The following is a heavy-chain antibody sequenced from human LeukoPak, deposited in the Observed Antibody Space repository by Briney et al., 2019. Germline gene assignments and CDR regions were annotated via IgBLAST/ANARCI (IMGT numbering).Heavy chain of an antibody. J-gene: IGHJ3*02. Sequence: QSGGSLRLSCAASGFTFSSYAMSWVRQAPGKGLEWVSAISGSGGSTYYADSVKGRFTISRDNSKNMLYLQMNSLRAEDTAVYYCAKAPSDQLLSFAAFDIWGQGTMVTVSS. CDR2: ISGSGGST. CDR1: GFTFSSYA. CDR3: AKAPSDQLLSFAAFDI. V-gene: IGHV3-23*01. D-gene: IGHD2-2*01.